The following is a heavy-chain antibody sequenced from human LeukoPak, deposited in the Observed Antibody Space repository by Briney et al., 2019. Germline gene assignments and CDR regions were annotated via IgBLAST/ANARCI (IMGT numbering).Heavy chain of an antibody. CDR1: GFTFSSYG. V-gene: IGHV3-33*06. CDR3: AKEILYYFDY. CDR2: IWYDGSNK. Sequence: GGSLRLSCAASGFTFSSYGMHWVRQAPGKGLEWVAVIWYDGSNKYYADSVQGRFTISRDNSKNTLYLQINSLRAEDTAVYYCAKEILYYFDYWGQGTLVTVSS. J-gene: IGHJ4*02.